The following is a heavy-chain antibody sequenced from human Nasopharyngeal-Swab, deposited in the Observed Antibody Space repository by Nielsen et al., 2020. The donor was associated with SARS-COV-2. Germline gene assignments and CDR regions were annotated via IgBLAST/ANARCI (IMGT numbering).Heavy chain of an antibody. CDR2: IYYSGST. CDR3: ARESLYGPFDY. Sequence: SEILSLTCTVSGGSISSYYWSWIRQPPGKGLEWIGYIYYSGSTNYNPSLKSRVTISVDTSKNQFSLKLSSVTAADTAVYYCARESLYGPFDYWGQGTLVTVSS. J-gene: IGHJ4*02. CDR1: GGSISSYY. D-gene: IGHD2-2*02. V-gene: IGHV4-59*01.